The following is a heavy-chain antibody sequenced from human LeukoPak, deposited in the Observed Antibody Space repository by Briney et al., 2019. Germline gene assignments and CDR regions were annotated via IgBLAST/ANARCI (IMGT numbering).Heavy chain of an antibody. Sequence: SETLSLTCTVSGGSISSSSYYWGWIRQPPGKGLEWIGSIYYSGSTYYNPSLKSRVTISVDTSKNQFSLKLSSVTAADTAVYYCARWVAGDYSYYFDYWGQGTLVTVSS. CDR1: GGSISSSSYY. J-gene: IGHJ4*02. D-gene: IGHD4-17*01. V-gene: IGHV4-39*07. CDR2: IYYSGST. CDR3: ARWVAGDYSYYFDY.